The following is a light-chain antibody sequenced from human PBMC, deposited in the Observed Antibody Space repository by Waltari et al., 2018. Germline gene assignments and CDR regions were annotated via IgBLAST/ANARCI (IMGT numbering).Light chain of an antibody. Sequence: SYELTPPPSVSVSPGQTASITCSGDNWGDAYSCWYQQKPGQSLVLVIYQFSKRPSGIPERFSGSNSGNTATLTISGTQAMDEADYYCQAWDSSTAEFGGGTKLTVL. CDR3: QAWDSSTAE. V-gene: IGLV3-1*01. CDR2: QFS. CDR1: NWGDAY. J-gene: IGLJ2*01.